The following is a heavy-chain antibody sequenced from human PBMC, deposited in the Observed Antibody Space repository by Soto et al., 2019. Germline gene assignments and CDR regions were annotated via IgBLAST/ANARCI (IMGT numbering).Heavy chain of an antibody. D-gene: IGHD6-19*01. CDR2: IWYDGNTK. CDR3: ARPLVAPVAGPYYYGMDV. V-gene: IGHV3-33*01. J-gene: IGHJ6*02. CDR1: GFTFNSYG. Sequence: QIQLVESGGGVVQPGRSLRLCCAASGFTFNSYGFNWVRQAPGKGLEWVAVIWYDGNTKYYADSVKGRFTISRDNLKNTLYLQMNSLTAEDTAVYYCARPLVAPVAGPYYYGMDVWGQGTTVTVSS.